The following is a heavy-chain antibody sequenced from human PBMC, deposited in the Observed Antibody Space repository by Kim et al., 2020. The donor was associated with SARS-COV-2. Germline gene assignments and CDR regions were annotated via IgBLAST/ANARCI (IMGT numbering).Heavy chain of an antibody. CDR3: AKAGTPGGLYNHEFYGVYYFDY. CDR1: GFTFSSYG. Sequence: GGSLRLSCAASGFTFSSYGMHWVRQAPGKGLEWVAVISYDGSNKYYADSVKGRFTISRDNSKNTLYLQMNSLRAEDTAVYYCAKAGTPGGLYNHEFYGVYYFDYCGQGTLVTVSS. D-gene: IGHD1-1*01. CDR2: ISYDGSNK. J-gene: IGHJ4*02. V-gene: IGHV3-30*18.